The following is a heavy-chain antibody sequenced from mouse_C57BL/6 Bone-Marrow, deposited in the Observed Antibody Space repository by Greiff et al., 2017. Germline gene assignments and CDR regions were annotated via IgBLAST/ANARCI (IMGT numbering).Heavy chain of an antibody. CDR1: GYTFTSYW. V-gene: IGHV1-50*01. CDR3: ARTHHYSNFGY. D-gene: IGHD2-5*01. Sequence: VQLQQPGAELVKPGASVKLSCKASGYTFTSYWMQWVKQRPGQGLEWIGEIDPSDSYTNYNQKFKGKATLTADTSSSTAYMQLSSLTSEDAAVYDCARTHHYSNFGYWGQGTTLTVSS. CDR2: IDPSDSYT. J-gene: IGHJ2*01.